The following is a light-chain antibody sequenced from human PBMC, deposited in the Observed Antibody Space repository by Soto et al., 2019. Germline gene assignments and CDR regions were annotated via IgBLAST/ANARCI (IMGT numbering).Light chain of an antibody. CDR2: SNH. J-gene: IGLJ1*01. Sequence: QSVLTQPPSVSGAPGQRVTISCTGSSSNIGARFDVHWYQPLPGSAPKLLIYSNHNRPSGVPDRFSVSRSATSASLAITGLQAADEADYYCQSYDSSLSAYVFGTATKLTVL. V-gene: IGLV1-40*01. CDR3: QSYDSSLSAYV. CDR1: SSNIGARFD.